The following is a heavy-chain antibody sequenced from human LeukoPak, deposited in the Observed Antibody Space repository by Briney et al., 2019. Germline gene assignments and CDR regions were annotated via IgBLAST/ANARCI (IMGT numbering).Heavy chain of an antibody. CDR3: AKGGQWLVRSFDI. D-gene: IGHD6-19*01. J-gene: IGHJ3*02. CDR1: GFTFSNFA. CDR2: ISGGGGST. V-gene: IGHV3-23*01. Sequence: TGGSLRLSRAASGFTFSNFAMSWVRQAPGKGLEWVSAISGGGGSTYYADSVEGRFTISRDNSKNTLYLQMNSLRAEDTAVYYCAKGGQWLVRSFDIWGQGTVVTVSS.